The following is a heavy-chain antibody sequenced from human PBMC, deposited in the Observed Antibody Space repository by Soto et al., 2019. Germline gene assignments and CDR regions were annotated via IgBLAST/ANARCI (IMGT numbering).Heavy chain of an antibody. CDR3: ARLGGNCDATGCXGYYVMDA. D-gene: IGHD2-2*01. Sequence: PSETLSLTCTVSGGSISSYYWSWIRQPPGKGLEWIGYIYYSGSTNYNPSLKSRVTISVDTSKNQFSLKVSSVTAADTAVYYCARLGGNCDATGCXGYYVMDAWGQGTTVT. CDR2: IYYSGST. V-gene: IGHV4-59*08. J-gene: IGHJ6*02. CDR1: GGSISSYY.